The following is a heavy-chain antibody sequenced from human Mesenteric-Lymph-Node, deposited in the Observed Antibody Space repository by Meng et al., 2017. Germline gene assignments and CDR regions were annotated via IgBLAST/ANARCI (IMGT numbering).Heavy chain of an antibody. D-gene: IGHD2-2*01. CDR2: IIPIFGTA. V-gene: IGHV1-69*13. CDR1: GGTFSSYA. CDR3: ARQGDGNTSWRTVVY. Sequence: SVKVSCKASGGTFSSYAISWVRQTPGQGLEWMGGIIPIFGTANYAQKFQGRVTITADESTSTAYMELSSLRSEDTAVYYCARQGDGNTSWRTVVYWGQGTLVTVSS. J-gene: IGHJ4*02.